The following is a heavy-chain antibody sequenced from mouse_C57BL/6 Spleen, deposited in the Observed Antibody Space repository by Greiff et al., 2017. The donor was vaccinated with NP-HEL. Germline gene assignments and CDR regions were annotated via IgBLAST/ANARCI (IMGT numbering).Heavy chain of an antibody. V-gene: IGHV1-22*01. D-gene: IGHD1-1*01. CDR3: ARTTVVESWFAY. Sequence: VQLQQSGPELVKPGASVKMSCKASGYTFTDYNMHWVKQSHGKSLEWIGYINPNNGGTSYNQKFKGKATLTVNKSSSTAYMELRSLTSEDSAVYYCARTTVVESWFAYWGQGTLVTVSA. CDR2: INPNNGGT. J-gene: IGHJ3*01. CDR1: GYTFTDYN.